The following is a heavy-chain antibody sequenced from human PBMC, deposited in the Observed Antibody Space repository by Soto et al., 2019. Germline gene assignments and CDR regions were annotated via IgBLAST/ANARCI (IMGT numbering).Heavy chain of an antibody. CDR1: GGSISSYY. D-gene: IGHD6-13*01. CDR2: IYYSGST. V-gene: IGHV4-59*08. J-gene: IGHJ5*02. CDR3: ARTSSSYLGNWFDP. Sequence: PSETLSLTCTVSGGSISSYYWSWIRQPPGKGLEWIGYIYYSGSTNYNPSLKSRVTISVDTSKNQFSLKLSSVTAADTAVYYCARTSSSYLGNWFDPWGQGTLVTVSS.